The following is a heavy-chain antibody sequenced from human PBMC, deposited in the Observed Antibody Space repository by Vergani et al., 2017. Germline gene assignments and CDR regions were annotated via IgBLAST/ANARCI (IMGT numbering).Heavy chain of an antibody. J-gene: IGHJ5*02. Sequence: QVQLVQSGAEVKKPGASVKVSCKASGYTFTGYYMHWVRQAPGQGLEWMGWINPNSGGTNYAQKFQGRVTMTRDTSISTAYMELSRLRSDDTAVYYCARIAKDIVVVPAAIGGYNWFDPWGQGTLVTVPS. D-gene: IGHD2-2*02. CDR2: INPNSGGT. V-gene: IGHV1-2*02. CDR1: GYTFTGYY. CDR3: ARIAKDIVVVPAAIGGYNWFDP.